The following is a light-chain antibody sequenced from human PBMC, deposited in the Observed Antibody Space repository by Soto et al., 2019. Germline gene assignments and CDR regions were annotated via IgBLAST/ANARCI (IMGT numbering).Light chain of an antibody. CDR2: GAS. J-gene: IGKJ5*01. CDR3: QQFHTYPVT. V-gene: IGKV3-20*01. CDR1: QSVSSSY. Sequence: EIVFTQSPGTLSLSPGERATLYCRASQSVSSSYLAWYQQKPGQAPRLLIYGASNRATGIPDRFSGSGSGTDFTLTISSLQAEDFATYYCQQFHTYPVTFGQGTRLEI.